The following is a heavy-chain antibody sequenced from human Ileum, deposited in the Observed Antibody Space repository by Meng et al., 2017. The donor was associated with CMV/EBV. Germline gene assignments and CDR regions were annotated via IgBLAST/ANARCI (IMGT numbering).Heavy chain of an antibody. J-gene: IGHJ4*02. Sequence: LTLLCTLPVVSMISSVYYWAWIRQPPGKGLEWIGSIYYSGIDYYNPSLKSRVIISLDTSKNHFSLKLSSVTAADTAVYYCARGPSVVLFDSWGQGTLVTVSS. D-gene: IGHD2-21*01. CDR1: VVSMISSVYY. CDR3: ARGPSVVLFDS. CDR2: IYYSGID. V-gene: IGHV4-39*07.